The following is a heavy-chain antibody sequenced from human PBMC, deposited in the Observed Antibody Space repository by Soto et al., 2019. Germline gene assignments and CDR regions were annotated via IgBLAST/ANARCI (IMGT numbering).Heavy chain of an antibody. CDR3: AIVDNLGDGAFDV. Sequence: QVQLVQSGAEMKKPGASVRVSCKASGYTFSAYNVHWVRQAPGQGPQWVGWINLNTGVTNYGAELHDRVTMTSATFISKTHIVLSRPCSHATVIYYCAIVDNLGDGAFDVWGQGTMVAVSS. D-gene: IGHD1-1*01. CDR1: GYTFSAYN. V-gene: IGHV1-2*02. J-gene: IGHJ3*01. CDR2: INLNTGVT.